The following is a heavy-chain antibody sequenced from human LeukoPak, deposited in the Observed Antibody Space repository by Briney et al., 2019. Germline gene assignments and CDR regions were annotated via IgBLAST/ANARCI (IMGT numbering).Heavy chain of an antibody. J-gene: IGHJ5*02. CDR2: TYYRYKLYN. D-gene: IGHD4-17*01. CDR3: ARITETTRWFDH. CDR1: GDILSSFSAT. V-gene: IGHV6-1*01. Sequence: QTLSLTCALSGDILSSFSATWSWVRQAPSRGLEWLGRTYYRYKLYNDYAVSVKNRITFNADTSKNQFSLQLNSVTPEDTAVYFCARITETTRWFDHWGQGTLVTVSS.